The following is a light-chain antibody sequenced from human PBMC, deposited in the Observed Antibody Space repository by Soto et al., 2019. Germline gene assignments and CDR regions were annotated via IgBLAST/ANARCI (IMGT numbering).Light chain of an antibody. CDR2: AVT. Sequence: QSALTQPASVSGSPGQSITISCTGTSRDVGSYNLLSWYQQHPGKAPKLMISAVTKRPAGVSSRFSGSKSGNTASLTISGLQAEDEADYYCSSYAGFNTVIFGGGTKLTVL. V-gene: IGLV2-23*02. CDR1: SRDVGSYNL. J-gene: IGLJ2*01. CDR3: SSYAGFNTVI.